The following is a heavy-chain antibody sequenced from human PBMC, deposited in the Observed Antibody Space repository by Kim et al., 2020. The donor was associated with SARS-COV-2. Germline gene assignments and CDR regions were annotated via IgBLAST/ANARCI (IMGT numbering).Heavy chain of an antibody. CDR1: GIILSNAL. V-gene: IGHV3-15*01. CDR2: IKRNTDGGTT. D-gene: IGHD2-2*02. CDR3: SSPLVNSDYGYGYTSNYFYY. J-gene: IGHJ4*02. Sequence: GGSLRLSCAASGIILSNALMNWVRQAPGKGLEWVGRIKRNTDGGTTDYAAPVKGRSTISRDDSRNMLYLQMSSLKSEDTAVYYCSSPLVNSDYGYGYTSNYFYYWGQGTLVTVSS.